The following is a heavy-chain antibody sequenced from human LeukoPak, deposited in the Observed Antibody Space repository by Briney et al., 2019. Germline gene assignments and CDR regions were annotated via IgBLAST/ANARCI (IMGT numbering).Heavy chain of an antibody. CDR1: GYTFTSYA. V-gene: IGHV7-4-1*02. J-gene: IGHJ6*03. Sequence: ASVKVSCKASGYTFTSYAMNWVRQAPGQGLEWMGWINTNTGNPTYAQGFTGRFVFSLDTSVSTAYLQISSLKAEDTAVYYCATPVPHGSDPSLYYYYMDVWGKGTTVTISS. CDR3: ATPVPHGSDPSLYYYYMDV. CDR2: INTNTGNP. D-gene: IGHD3-10*01.